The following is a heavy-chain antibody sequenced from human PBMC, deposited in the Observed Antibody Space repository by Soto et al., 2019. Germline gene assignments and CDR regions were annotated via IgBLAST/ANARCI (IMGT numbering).Heavy chain of an antibody. CDR3: ARLVYDTRLNYMYFDF. V-gene: IGHV4-4*02. J-gene: IGHJ4*02. Sequence: SETLSLTCAVSGVSISSGNWWTFVRQTPQRGLEYIGEIFHDGTANYYPSFERRVAISVDTSKNQFSLKLTSVTAADTAIYFRARLVYDTRLNYMYFDFWGQGALVTSPQ. CDR1: GVSISSGNW. CDR2: IFHDGTA. D-gene: IGHD2-8*01.